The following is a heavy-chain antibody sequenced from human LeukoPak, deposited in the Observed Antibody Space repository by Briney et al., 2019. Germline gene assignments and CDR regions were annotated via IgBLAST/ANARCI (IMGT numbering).Heavy chain of an antibody. V-gene: IGHV4-59*01. D-gene: IGHD3-16*01. Sequence: SETLSLTCTVSDDSISDYYRGWIRQPPGKGLEWIGYIHNSGTSTYNLSLKSRVTISADTSKNQFSLKLSSMTTADTAVYYCTRGAGWLIDYWGQGILVTVSS. CDR1: DDSISDYY. CDR2: IHNSGTS. CDR3: TRGAGWLIDY. J-gene: IGHJ4*02.